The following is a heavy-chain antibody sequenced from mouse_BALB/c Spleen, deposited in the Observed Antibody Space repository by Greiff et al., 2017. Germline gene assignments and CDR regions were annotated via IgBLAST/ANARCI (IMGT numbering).Heavy chain of an antibody. D-gene: IGHD2-4*01. CDR2: ISSGGGST. Sequence: EVQLVESGGGLVKPGGSLKLSCAASGFAFSSYDMSWVRQTPEKRLEWVAYISSGGGSTYYPDTVKGRFTISSDNAKNTLYLQMSSLKSEDTAMYYCARHDYDYDGYYLDYWGQGTTLTVSS. J-gene: IGHJ2*01. CDR1: GFAFSSYD. CDR3: ARHDYDYDGYYLDY. V-gene: IGHV5-12-1*01.